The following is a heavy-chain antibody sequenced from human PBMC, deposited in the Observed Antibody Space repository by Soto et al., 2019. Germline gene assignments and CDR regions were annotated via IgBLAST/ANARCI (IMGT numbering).Heavy chain of an antibody. CDR1: GGSISSGAYY. CDR3: ARGGRWLQIRYGMDV. D-gene: IGHD5-12*01. V-gene: IGHV4-61*08. CDR2: INHSGST. J-gene: IGHJ6*02. Sequence: SETLSLTCTVSGGSISSGAYYWSWIRQPPGKGLEWIGEINHSGSTNYNPSLKSRVTISVDTSKNQFSLKLSSVTAADTAVYYCARGGRWLQIRYGMDVWGQGTTVTVSS.